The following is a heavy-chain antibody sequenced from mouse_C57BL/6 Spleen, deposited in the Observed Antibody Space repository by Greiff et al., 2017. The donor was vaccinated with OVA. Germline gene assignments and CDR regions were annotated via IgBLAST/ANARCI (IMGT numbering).Heavy chain of an antibody. CDR2: ISSGSSTI. CDR3: ANDLSQGFAY. V-gene: IGHV5-17*01. D-gene: IGHD2-3*01. CDR1: GFTFSDYG. Sequence: EVQGVDSGGGLVKPGGSLKLSCAASGFTFSDYGMHWVRQAPEKGLEWVAYISSGSSTIYYADTVKGRFTISRDNAKNTLFLQMTSLRSEDTAMYYCANDLSQGFAYWGQGTLVTVSA. J-gene: IGHJ3*01.